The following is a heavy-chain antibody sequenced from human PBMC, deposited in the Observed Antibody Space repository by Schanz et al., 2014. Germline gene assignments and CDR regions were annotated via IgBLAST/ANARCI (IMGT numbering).Heavy chain of an antibody. V-gene: IGHV1-8*01. CDR3: ARLGTGMAVAGSVIDSYYYYMDV. Sequence: QVHLVQSGAEVKKPGASVKVSCKASGYNITSNDVTWVRQATGQGLEWMGCMNPNSGNTGYAQKFQGRVTMARNTSISTAYMELSSLRSEDTAVYYCARLGTGMAVAGSVIDSYYYYMDVWGEGTTVTVSS. J-gene: IGHJ6*03. D-gene: IGHD6-19*01. CDR1: GYNITSND. CDR2: MNPNSGNT.